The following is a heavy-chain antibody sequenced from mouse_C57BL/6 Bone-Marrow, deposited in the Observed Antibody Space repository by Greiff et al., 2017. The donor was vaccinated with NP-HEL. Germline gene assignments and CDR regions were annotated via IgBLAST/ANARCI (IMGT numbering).Heavy chain of an antibody. J-gene: IGHJ2*01. D-gene: IGHD1-1*01. Sequence: VQLQQSGAELARPGASVKLSCKASGYTFTSYGINWVKQRPGQGLEWIGWIYPGSGNTKYNEKFKGKATLTVDTSSSTAYMQLSSLTSEDSAVYFCARPDGSSHGYYFDYWGQGTTLTVSS. V-gene: IGHV1-84*01. CDR2: IYPGSGNT. CDR1: GYTFTSYG. CDR3: ARPDGSSHGYYFDY.